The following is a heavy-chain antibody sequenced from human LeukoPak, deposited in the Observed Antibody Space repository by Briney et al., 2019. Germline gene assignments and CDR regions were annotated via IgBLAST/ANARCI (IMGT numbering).Heavy chain of an antibody. V-gene: IGHV1-8*01. CDR1: GYTFTSYD. J-gene: IGHJ4*02. CDR2: MNPNSGNT. CDR3: ARGSSGYDYFDY. Sequence: ASAKVSCKASGYTFTSYDINRVRQATGQGLEWMGWMNPNSGNTGYAQKFQGRVTMTRNTSISTAYMELSSLRSEDTAVYYCARGSSGYDYFDYWGQGTLVTVSS. D-gene: IGHD5-12*01.